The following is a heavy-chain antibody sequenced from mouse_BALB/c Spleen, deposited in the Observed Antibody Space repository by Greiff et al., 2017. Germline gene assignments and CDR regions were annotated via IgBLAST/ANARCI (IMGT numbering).Heavy chain of an antibody. CDR2: ISSGGSYT. J-gene: IGHJ3*01. Sequence: EVQLVESGGGLVKPGGSLKLSCAASGFTFSSYAMSWVRQTPEKRLEWVATISSGGSYTYYPDSVKGRFTISRDNAKNTLYLQMSSLRSEDTAMYYCARRGDYDGYPFAYWGQGTLVTVSA. V-gene: IGHV5-9-3*01. CDR3: ARRGDYDGYPFAY. D-gene: IGHD2-3*01. CDR1: GFTFSSYA.